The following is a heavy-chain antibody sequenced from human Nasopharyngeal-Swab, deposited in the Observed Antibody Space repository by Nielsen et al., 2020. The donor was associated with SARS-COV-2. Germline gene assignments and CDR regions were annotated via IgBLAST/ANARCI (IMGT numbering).Heavy chain of an antibody. Sequence: SRTLSLTCAISGDSVSSNSAAWNWIRQSPSRGLEWLGRTYYRSKWYNDYAVSVKSRITINPDTSKNQFSLQLNSVTPEDTAVYYCARDSVDYYGSGSYLLDYWGQGTLVTVSS. V-gene: IGHV6-1*01. CDR2: TYYRSKWYN. CDR3: ARDSVDYYGSGSYLLDY. CDR1: GDSVSSNSAA. D-gene: IGHD3-10*01. J-gene: IGHJ4*02.